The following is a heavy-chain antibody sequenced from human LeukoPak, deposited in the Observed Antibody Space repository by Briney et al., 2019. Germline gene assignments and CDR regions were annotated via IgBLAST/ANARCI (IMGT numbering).Heavy chain of an antibody. CDR1: GHTLNELS. V-gene: IGHV1-24*01. CDR3: TTAVPAAARFES. J-gene: IGHJ4*02. Sequence: ASVKVSCKISGHTLNELSMHWVRQAPGKGLEWMGNFDPEDGETFYAQKFRGRATLIVDTSTDTAHLELRSLRPEDTAVYYCTTAVPAAARFESWGPGTLVTVSS. D-gene: IGHD2-2*01. CDR2: FDPEDGET.